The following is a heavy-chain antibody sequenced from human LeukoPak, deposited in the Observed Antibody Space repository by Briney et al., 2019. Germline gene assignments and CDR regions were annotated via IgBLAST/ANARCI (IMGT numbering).Heavy chain of an antibody. CDR1: GYTFTSYY. Sequence: GASAKVSCKASGYTFTSYYMHWVRQAPGQGLEWMGIINPSGGSTSYAQKFQGRVTMTRDTSTSTVYMELSSLRSEDTAVYYCARAGLGRAYYYYYYMDVWGKGTTVTVSS. CDR2: INPSGGST. J-gene: IGHJ6*03. V-gene: IGHV1-46*01. D-gene: IGHD1-26*01. CDR3: ARAGLGRAYYYYYYMDV.